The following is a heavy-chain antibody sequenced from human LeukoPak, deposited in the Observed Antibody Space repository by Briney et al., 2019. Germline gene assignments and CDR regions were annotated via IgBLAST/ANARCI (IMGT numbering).Heavy chain of an antibody. Sequence: ESSETLCLTCAVYGGSFSGYYWSWIRQPPGKGLEWIGEINHSGSTNYNPSLKSRVTISVDTPKNQFSLKLSSVTAADTAVYYCARGRLGSGLDYWGQGTLVTVSS. V-gene: IGHV4-34*01. CDR3: ARGRLGSGLDY. CDR2: INHSGST. D-gene: IGHD6-19*01. CDR1: GGSFSGYY. J-gene: IGHJ4*02.